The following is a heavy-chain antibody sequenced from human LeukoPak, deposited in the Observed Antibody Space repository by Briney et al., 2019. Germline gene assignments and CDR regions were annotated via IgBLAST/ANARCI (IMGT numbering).Heavy chain of an antibody. CDR3: ARVQYRSSTSCFRWFDP. Sequence: SVKVSCKASGGTFSSYAISWVRQAPGQGLEWMGGIIPIFGTANYAQKFQGRVTITTDESTSTAYMELSSLRSEDTAVYYCARVQYRSSTSCFRWFDPWGQGTLVTLSS. J-gene: IGHJ5*02. CDR1: GGTFSSYA. V-gene: IGHV1-69*05. D-gene: IGHD2-2*01. CDR2: IIPIFGTA.